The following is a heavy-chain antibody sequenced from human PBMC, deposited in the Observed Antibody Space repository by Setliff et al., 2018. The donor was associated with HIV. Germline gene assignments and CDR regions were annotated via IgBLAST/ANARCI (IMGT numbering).Heavy chain of an antibody. CDR3: ARGFLSIFGVVSYFDY. J-gene: IGHJ4*02. CDR2: ISYSGSP. CDR1: GGSTSSHH. D-gene: IGHD3-3*01. V-gene: IGHV4-59*11. Sequence: PSETLSLTCTVSGGSTSSHHWSWIWQPPGKGLEWIGFISYSGSPNSNPSLKSRVTISVDTSKNQFSLKLSSVTAADTAVYYCARGFLSIFGVVSYFDYWGQGTLVTVSS.